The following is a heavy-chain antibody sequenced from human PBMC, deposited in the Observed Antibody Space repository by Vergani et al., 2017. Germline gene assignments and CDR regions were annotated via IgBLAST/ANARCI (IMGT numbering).Heavy chain of an antibody. Sequence: EVQLVESGGGLVKPGGSLRLSCAASGFTSSSYSMNWVRQAPGKGLEWVSSISSSSSYIYYADSVKGRFTISRDNAKNSLYLQMNSLRAEDTAVYYCARGGRIAAALDYWGQGTLVTVSS. J-gene: IGHJ4*02. CDR3: ARGGRIAAALDY. CDR1: GFTSSSYS. V-gene: IGHV3-21*01. D-gene: IGHD6-13*01. CDR2: ISSSSSYI.